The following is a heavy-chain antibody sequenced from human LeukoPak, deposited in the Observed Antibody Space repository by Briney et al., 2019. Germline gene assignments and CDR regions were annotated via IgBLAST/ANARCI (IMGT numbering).Heavy chain of an antibody. D-gene: IGHD3-10*01. Sequence: GRSLRLSCAASGFTLSSYGMHWVRQAPGKGLEWVAVISYDGSNKYYADSVKGRFTISRDNSKNTLYLQMNSLRAEDTAVYYCAKDKSGYGSGSYYIYYYGMDVWGQGTTVTVSS. CDR1: GFTLSSYG. J-gene: IGHJ6*02. CDR2: ISYDGSNK. V-gene: IGHV3-30*18. CDR3: AKDKSGYGSGSYYIYYYGMDV.